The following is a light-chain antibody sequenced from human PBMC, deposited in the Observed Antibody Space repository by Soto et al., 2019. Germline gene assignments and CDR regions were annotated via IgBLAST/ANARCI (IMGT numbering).Light chain of an antibody. Sequence: DIHMTHSPSSLSASVGYIVTITCQASQDISNYLNWYQQKPGKAPKVLIYDASNLETGVPSRFSGSGSGTDFTFTISSLQPEDIAIYYCQQCYNLPLTFGGGTKVDIK. CDR3: QQCYNLPLT. V-gene: IGKV1-33*01. CDR2: DAS. J-gene: IGKJ4*01. CDR1: QDISNY.